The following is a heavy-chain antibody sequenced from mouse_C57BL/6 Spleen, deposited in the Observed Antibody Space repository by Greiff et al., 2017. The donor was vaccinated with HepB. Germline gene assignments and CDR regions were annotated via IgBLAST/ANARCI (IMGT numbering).Heavy chain of an antibody. CDR3: AREGLGTTVVARYYFDY. D-gene: IGHD1-1*01. J-gene: IGHJ2*01. CDR1: GYTFTSYW. CDR2: IDPSDSYT. V-gene: IGHV1-59*01. Sequence: VQLQQPGAELVRPGTSVKLSCKASGYTFTSYWMHWVKQRPGQGLEWIGVIDPSDSYTNYNQKFKGKATLTVDTSSSTAYMQLSSLTSEDSAVYYCAREGLGTTVVARYYFDYWGQGTTLTVSS.